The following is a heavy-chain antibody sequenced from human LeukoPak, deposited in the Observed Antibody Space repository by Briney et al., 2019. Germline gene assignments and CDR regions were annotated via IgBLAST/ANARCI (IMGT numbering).Heavy chain of an antibody. J-gene: IGHJ6*03. CDR2: ISYDGSNK. V-gene: IGHV3-30*18. D-gene: IGHD4-17*01. CDR3: AKGAYGDYSYGYLDV. CDR1: GFTFSSYG. Sequence: PGRSLRLSCAASGFTFSSYGMHWVRQAPGKGLEWVAVISYDGSNKYYADSVKGRFTISRDNAKNSLYLQMNSLRAEDIALYYCAKGAYGDYSYGYLDVWGKGTTVTVSS.